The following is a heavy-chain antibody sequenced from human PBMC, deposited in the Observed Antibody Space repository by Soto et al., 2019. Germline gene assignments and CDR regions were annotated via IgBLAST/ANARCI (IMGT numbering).Heavy chain of an antibody. D-gene: IGHD3-10*01. Sequence: ASVKVSCKASGYTFTNYGISWVRQAPGQGFEWMGWINTYNGNTNHAQKLQGRVTMTTDTSTSTAYMELRSLRSDDTAVYYCARGVGSGTYYNQYNWFDPWGQGTLVTSPQ. CDR1: GYTFTNYG. CDR2: INTYNGNT. V-gene: IGHV1-18*01. CDR3: ARGVGSGTYYNQYNWFDP. J-gene: IGHJ5*02.